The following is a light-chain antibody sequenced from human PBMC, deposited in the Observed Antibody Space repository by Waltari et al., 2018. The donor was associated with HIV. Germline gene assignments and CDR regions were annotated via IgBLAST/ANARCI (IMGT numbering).Light chain of an antibody. Sequence: QSALTQPPSVSASPGQSVTISCTGTSSDIGAYNRVSWYLQPPGTAPNVIIYEVKNRPAGAPDRFSGSKSGSTASLTISGLQAEDEADYFCSSYKNNNTLVFGTGTKVTVL. CDR2: EVK. CDR3: SSYKNNNTLV. V-gene: IGLV2-18*02. CDR1: SSDIGAYNR. J-gene: IGLJ1*01.